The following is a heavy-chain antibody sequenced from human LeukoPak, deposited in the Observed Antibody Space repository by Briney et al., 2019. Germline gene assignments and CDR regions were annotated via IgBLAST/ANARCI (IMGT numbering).Heavy chain of an antibody. CDR1: GHTFTGYY. J-gene: IGHJ4*02. CDR2: INPNSGGT. Sequence: GASVKVSCKASGHTFTGYYMHWVRQAPGQGLEWMGWINPNSGGTNYAQKFQGRVTMTRDTSISTAYMELSRLRSDDTAVYYCARHDYGDYVGYFDYWGQGTLVTVSS. CDR3: ARHDYGDYVGYFDY. D-gene: IGHD4-17*01. V-gene: IGHV1-2*02.